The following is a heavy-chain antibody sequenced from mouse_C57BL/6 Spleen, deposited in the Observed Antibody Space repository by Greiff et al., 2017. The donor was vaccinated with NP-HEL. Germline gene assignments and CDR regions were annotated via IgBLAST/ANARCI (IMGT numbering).Heavy chain of an antibody. CDR1: GYAFSSYW. V-gene: IGHV1-80*01. J-gene: IGHJ3*01. Sequence: VQLQQSGAELVKPGASVKISCKASGYAFSSYWMNWVKQRPGKGLEWIGQIYPGDGDTNYNGKFKGKATLTADKSSSTAYMQLSSLTSEDSAVYFCAREMPTVVATTPCAYWGQGTLVTVSA. D-gene: IGHD1-1*01. CDR3: AREMPTVVATTPCAY. CDR2: IYPGDGDT.